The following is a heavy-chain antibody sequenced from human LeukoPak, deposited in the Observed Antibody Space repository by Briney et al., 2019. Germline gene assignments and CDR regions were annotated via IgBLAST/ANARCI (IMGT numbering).Heavy chain of an antibody. CDR3: ARDRPEKLYDSSGYYPFDY. Sequence: GGSLRLSCAASGFTFDDYGMSWVRQAPGKGLEWVSGINWNGGSTGYADSVKGRFTISRDNAKNSLYLQMNSLRAEDTALYYCARDRPEKLYDSSGYYPFDYWGQGTLVTVSS. CDR1: GFTFDDYG. V-gene: IGHV3-20*04. D-gene: IGHD3-22*01. CDR2: INWNGGST. J-gene: IGHJ4*02.